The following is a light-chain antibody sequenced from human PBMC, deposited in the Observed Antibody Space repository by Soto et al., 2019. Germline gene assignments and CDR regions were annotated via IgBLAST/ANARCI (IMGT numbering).Light chain of an antibody. CDR1: SSDVGVYNY. CDR2: DVT. J-gene: IGLJ1*01. CDR3: CSYAGSYTFV. Sequence: QSVLTQPRSVSGSPGQSVTISRTGTSSDVGVYNYVSWYQQHPGKAPKLMIYDVTKRPSGVPDRFSGSKSANTAPLTISGLQAEDEADYYCCSYAGSYTFVFGTGTKVTVL. V-gene: IGLV2-11*01.